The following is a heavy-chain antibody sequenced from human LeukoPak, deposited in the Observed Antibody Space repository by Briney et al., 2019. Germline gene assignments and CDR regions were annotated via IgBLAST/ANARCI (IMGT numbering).Heavy chain of an antibody. CDR2: IRYDGSNK. V-gene: IGHV3-30*02. Sequence: GGSLRLSCAASGFTFSSYGMHWVRQAPGKGLEWVAFIRYDGSNKYYADSVKGRFTISRDNSKNTLYLQMNSLRAEDTAVYYCAKDPSSSLLYYFDYWGQGTLVTVSS. CDR3: AKDPSSSLLYYFDY. CDR1: GFTFSSYG. D-gene: IGHD2-2*01. J-gene: IGHJ4*02.